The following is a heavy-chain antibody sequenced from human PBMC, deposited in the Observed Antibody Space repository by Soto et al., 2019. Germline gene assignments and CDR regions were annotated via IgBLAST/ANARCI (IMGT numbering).Heavy chain of an antibody. CDR3: ARGSTMVLVFIRIHYNCYMDV. CDR1: GFTFSSYW. CDR2: INSDGSST. V-gene: IGHV3-74*01. J-gene: IGHJ6*03. D-gene: IGHD3-10*01. Sequence: GGSLRLSCAASGFTFSSYWMHWVRQAPGKGLVWVSRINSDGSSTSYADSVKGRFTISRDNAKNTLYLQMNSLRAEDTAVYYCARGSTMVLVFIRIHYNCYMDVWGKGTTVSRS.